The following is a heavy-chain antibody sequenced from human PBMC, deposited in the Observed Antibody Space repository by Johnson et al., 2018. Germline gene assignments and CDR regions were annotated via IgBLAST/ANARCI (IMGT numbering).Heavy chain of an antibody. Sequence: QVQLQESGPGLVKPSETLSLTCTVSGGSISSHYWSWIRQPPGKGLEWIGYIYYSGITNYNPSLKSRVTISVDTSKNQFSLKLSSVTAADTAVYYCARGGGADYYYGMDVWGQGTTVTVSS. J-gene: IGHJ6*02. D-gene: IGHD1-26*01. V-gene: IGHV4-59*11. CDR3: ARGGGADYYYGMDV. CDR2: IYYSGIT. CDR1: GGSISSHY.